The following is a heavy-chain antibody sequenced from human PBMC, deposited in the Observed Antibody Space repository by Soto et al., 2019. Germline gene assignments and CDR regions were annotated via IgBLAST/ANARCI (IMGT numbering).Heavy chain of an antibody. D-gene: IGHD4-17*01. CDR3: ARADYGDSDNKYYFDY. Sequence: GESLKISCAASGFTFSDYYMSWIRQAPGKGLEWVSYISSSGSTIYYADSVKGRFTISRDNAKNSLYLQMNSLRAEDTAVYYCARADYGDSDNKYYFDYWGQGTLVTVSS. CDR1: GFTFSDYY. V-gene: IGHV3-11*01. J-gene: IGHJ4*02. CDR2: ISSSGSTI.